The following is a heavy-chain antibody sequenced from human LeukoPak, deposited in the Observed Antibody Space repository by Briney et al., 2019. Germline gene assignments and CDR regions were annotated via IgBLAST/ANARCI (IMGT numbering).Heavy chain of an antibody. CDR1: GFTFSSYD. Sequence: GGSLRLSCAASGFTFSSYDMHWVRQAPGKGLEWVSAIGAAGDTYYPGSVKGLFTISRENAKNSLYLQMNSLRAGDTAVYYCARGHYYGSGSYPWFDPWGQGTLVTVSS. V-gene: IGHV3-13*01. CDR2: IGAAGDT. CDR3: ARGHYYGSGSYPWFDP. D-gene: IGHD3-10*01. J-gene: IGHJ5*02.